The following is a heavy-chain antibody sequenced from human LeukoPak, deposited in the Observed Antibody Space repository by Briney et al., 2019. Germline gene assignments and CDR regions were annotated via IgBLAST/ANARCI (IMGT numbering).Heavy chain of an antibody. D-gene: IGHD3-16*01. CDR2: IYYSGST. J-gene: IGHJ4*02. Sequence: SETLSLTCTVSGGSISSYYWSWIRQPPGKGLEWIGYIYYSGSTYYNPSLKSRVTISVDTSKNQFSLKLSSVTAADTAVYYCARVLYDYVWGSSVIDYWGQGTLVTVSS. CDR3: ARVLYDYVWGSSVIDY. CDR1: GGSISSYY. V-gene: IGHV4-59*08.